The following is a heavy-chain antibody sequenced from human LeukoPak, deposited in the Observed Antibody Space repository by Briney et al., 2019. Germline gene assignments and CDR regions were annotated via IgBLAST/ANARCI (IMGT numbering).Heavy chain of an antibody. Sequence: GGSLRLSCAASGFTFSTYSMNWVRQAPGKGLEWVSSISSGSSYIYYADSVKGRFTISRDNAKNSLYLQMNSLRVEDTAVYYCAKSRGYSAYDFPDYWGQGTLVTVSS. CDR3: AKSRGYSAYDFPDY. D-gene: IGHD5-12*01. CDR2: ISSGSSYI. J-gene: IGHJ4*02. CDR1: GFTFSTYS. V-gene: IGHV3-21*04.